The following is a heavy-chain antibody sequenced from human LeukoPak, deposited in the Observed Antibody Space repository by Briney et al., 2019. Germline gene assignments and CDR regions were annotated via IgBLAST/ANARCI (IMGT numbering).Heavy chain of an antibody. D-gene: IGHD6-13*01. Sequence: GESLKISCKGSGYSFTSYWIAWVRQMPGKGLEYMGIIYPGDFDTRYNPSFQGQVTISADKSINTAYLQWSSLKASDTAMYYCMRLEYSSSPWDYWGQGTLVTVSS. CDR1: GYSFTSYW. V-gene: IGHV5-51*01. J-gene: IGHJ4*02. CDR3: MRLEYSSSPWDY. CDR2: IYPGDFDT.